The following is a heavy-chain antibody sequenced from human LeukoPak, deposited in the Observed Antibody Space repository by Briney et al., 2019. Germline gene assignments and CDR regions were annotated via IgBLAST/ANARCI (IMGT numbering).Heavy chain of an antibody. CDR2: IYHSGST. CDR1: GGSISSGGYY. D-gene: IGHD2-2*01. CDR3: ARDQCSSTSCQYSDSLDAFDI. V-gene: IGHV4-30-2*01. Sequence: SETLSLTCTVSGGSISSGGYYWSWIRQPPGKGLEWIGYIYHSGSTYYNPSLESRVTISVDRSKNQFSLKLSSVTAADTAVYYCARDQCSSTSCQYSDSLDAFDIWGQGTMVTVSS. J-gene: IGHJ3*02.